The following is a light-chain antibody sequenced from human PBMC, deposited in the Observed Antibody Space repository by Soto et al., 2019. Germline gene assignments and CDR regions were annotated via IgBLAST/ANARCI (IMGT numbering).Light chain of an antibody. CDR2: EIS. CDR3: QQYNNWYS. J-gene: IGKJ2*01. CDR1: QSVSSN. Sequence: EIVMTQSPATLSVSPGDRATLSCRASQSVSSNLAWYQQKPGQAPRLLIYEISSRATGIPARFSGSGSGTEFTLTISSLQSEDFAVYYCQQYNNWYSFGQGTKLEIK. V-gene: IGKV3D-15*01.